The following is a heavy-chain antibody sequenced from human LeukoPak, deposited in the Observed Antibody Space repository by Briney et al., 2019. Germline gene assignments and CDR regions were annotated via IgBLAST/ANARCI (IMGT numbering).Heavy chain of an antibody. CDR1: GGTLSSYT. V-gene: IGHV1-69*02. D-gene: IGHD3-22*01. CDR3: ASYYDSSGPQCPSY. CDR2: IIPILGRA. J-gene: IGHJ4*02. Sequence: GASVKVSCKASGGTLSSYTISWVRQAAGQGLEWMGRIIPILGRANYPQKFQGRVTITADTSTSTAYMDRSSLRSQDTAVYYCASYYDSSGPQCPSYWGQGTLVTVSS.